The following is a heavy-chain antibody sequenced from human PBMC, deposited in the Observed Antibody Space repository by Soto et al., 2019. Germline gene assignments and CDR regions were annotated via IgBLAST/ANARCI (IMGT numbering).Heavy chain of an antibody. V-gene: IGHV6-1*01. CDR3: ARAVLTVVVPAAMGSRAFDI. CDR1: GDSVSSNSAA. Sequence: SQTLSLTCAISGDSVSSNSAAWHWIRQSPSRGLEWLGRTYYRSKWYNDYAVSVKSRITINPDTSKNQFSLQLNSVTPEDTAVYYCARAVLTVVVPAAMGSRAFDIWGQGTMVTVSS. D-gene: IGHD2-2*01. J-gene: IGHJ3*02. CDR2: TYYRSKWYN.